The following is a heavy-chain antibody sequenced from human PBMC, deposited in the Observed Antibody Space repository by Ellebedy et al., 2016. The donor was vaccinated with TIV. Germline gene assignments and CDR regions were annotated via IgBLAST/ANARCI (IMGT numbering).Heavy chain of an antibody. CDR2: IYYSGST. J-gene: IGHJ4*02. V-gene: IGHV4-61*01. D-gene: IGHD3-10*02. CDR1: GGSISSGSYH. Sequence: SETLSLTCTISGGSISSGSYHWSWIRQPPGKGLEWIGYIYYSGSTNYNPSLKSRVTISVDTSKNQFSLKLSSVTAADTAVYYCARATKVWDMFDYWGQGTLVTVSS. CDR3: ARATKVWDMFDY.